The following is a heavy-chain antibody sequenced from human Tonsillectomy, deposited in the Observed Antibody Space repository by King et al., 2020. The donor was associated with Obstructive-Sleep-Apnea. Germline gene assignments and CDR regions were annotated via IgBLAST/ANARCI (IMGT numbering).Heavy chain of an antibody. CDR3: ASGSGAAAVNWFDP. D-gene: IGHD6-13*01. CDR2: INHSGST. J-gene: IGHJ5*02. CDR1: GGSFSDYY. Sequence: VQLQQWGAGLLKPSETLSLTCAVFGGSFSDYYWSWIRHPPGKGLEWIGEINHSGSTNYNPSLKSLVTISVDTSKNQFSLKLNSWTAADTAVHYCASGSGAAAVNWFDPWGQGTLVIVSS. V-gene: IGHV4-34*01.